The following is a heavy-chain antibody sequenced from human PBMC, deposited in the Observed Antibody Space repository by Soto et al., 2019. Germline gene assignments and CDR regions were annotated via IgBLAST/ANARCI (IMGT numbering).Heavy chain of an antibody. CDR1: GGSINSRSHY. J-gene: IGHJ6*02. V-gene: IGHV4-39*01. D-gene: IGHD2-2*03. CDR3: ARLNGYCVSTGCHGYYGMDV. CDR2: FYYGGTT. Sequence: PLETLSLTCSVSGGSINSRSHYWGWIRQPPGQGLERIGGFYYGGTTYYHPSLLSRVTISADTSMNEFSLRLSSVTAADTAVYYCARLNGYCVSTGCHGYYGMDVWGQGTTVTVSS.